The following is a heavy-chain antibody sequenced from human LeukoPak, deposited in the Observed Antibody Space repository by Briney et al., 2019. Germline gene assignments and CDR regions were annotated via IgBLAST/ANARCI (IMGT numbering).Heavy chain of an antibody. J-gene: IGHJ4*02. CDR2: IYSSGST. Sequence: SETLSLTCTVSGASISAFHWTCSRDPPGKTLEWIGLIYSSGSTLLNPSLKTRVAMSLDLTKNQLSLRLTSLTAADTAMYYCARKDGDYWGQGTLVSVSS. V-gene: IGHV4-4*07. CDR1: GASISAFH. CDR3: ARKDGDY.